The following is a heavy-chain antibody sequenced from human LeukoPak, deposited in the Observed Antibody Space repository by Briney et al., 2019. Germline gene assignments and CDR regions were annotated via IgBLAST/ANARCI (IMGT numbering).Heavy chain of an antibody. CDR3: AKDYYGHVLYGSGSYTSLDAFDI. V-gene: IGHV3-30*18. J-gene: IGHJ3*02. Sequence: PGRSLRLSCAASGFTFDDYAMHWVRQAPGKGLEWVAVISYDGSNKYYADSVRGRFTISRDNSKNTLYLQMNSLRAEDTAVYYCAKDYYGHVLYGSGSYTSLDAFDIWGQGTMVTVYS. CDR1: GFTFDDYA. CDR2: ISYDGSNK. D-gene: IGHD3-10*01.